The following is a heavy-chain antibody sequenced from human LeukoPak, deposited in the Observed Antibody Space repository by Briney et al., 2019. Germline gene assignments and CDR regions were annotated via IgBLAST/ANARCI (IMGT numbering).Heavy chain of an antibody. CDR1: GFTFSSYA. Sequence: PGGSLRLSCAASGFTFSSYAMNWVRQAPGKGLEWVSAISNSGGGTYYADSVKGRFTISRDNSENTLFLHMNSLRAEDTAVYYCAKDLSGSYIHWGQGTLVTVSS. D-gene: IGHD1-26*01. CDR3: AKDLSGSYIH. J-gene: IGHJ4*02. CDR2: ISNSGGGT. V-gene: IGHV3-23*01.